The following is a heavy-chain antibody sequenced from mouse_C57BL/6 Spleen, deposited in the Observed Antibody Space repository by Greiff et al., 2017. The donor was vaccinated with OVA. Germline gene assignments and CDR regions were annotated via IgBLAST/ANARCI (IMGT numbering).Heavy chain of an antibody. CDR3: ARIYYDYLYYFDY. J-gene: IGHJ2*01. CDR2: INYDGSST. CDR1: GFTFSDYY. Sequence: EVMLVESEGGLVQPGSSMKLSCTASGFTFSDYYMAWVRQVPEKGLEWVANINYDGSSTYYLDSLKSRFIISRDNAKNILYLQMSSLKSEDTATYYCARIYYDYLYYFDYWGQGTTLTVSS. V-gene: IGHV5-16*01. D-gene: IGHD2-4*01.